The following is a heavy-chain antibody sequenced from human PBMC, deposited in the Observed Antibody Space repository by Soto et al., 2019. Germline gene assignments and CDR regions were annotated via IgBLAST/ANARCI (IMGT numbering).Heavy chain of an antibody. D-gene: IGHD2-2*02. CDR2: IWYDGSNK. CDR3: ARGAIDFDY. V-gene: IGHV3-33*01. Sequence: QVQLVESGGGVVQPGRSLRLSCAASGFTFDTYVMHWVRQAPGRGLEWVALIWYDGSNKYYADSVKGRFTISRDNSKNTLYLQMHSLRAEDTAVYYCARGAIDFDYWGQGTLVTVSS. J-gene: IGHJ4*02. CDR1: GFTFDTYV.